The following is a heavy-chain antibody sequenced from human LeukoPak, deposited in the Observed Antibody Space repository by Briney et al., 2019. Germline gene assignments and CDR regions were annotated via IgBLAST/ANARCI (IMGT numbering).Heavy chain of an antibody. D-gene: IGHD2/OR15-2a*01. CDR2: INTDGSST. CDR1: GFTFSPYW. CDR3: ARDSNYGMDV. Sequence: GGSLRLSCAASGFTFSPYWMHWVRQAPGKGLVWVSHINTDGSSTTYADSVKGRFTISRDNAKSTLYLLMNSLRAEDTAVYYCARDSNYGMDVWGQGTTVTVSS. V-gene: IGHV3-74*01. J-gene: IGHJ6*02.